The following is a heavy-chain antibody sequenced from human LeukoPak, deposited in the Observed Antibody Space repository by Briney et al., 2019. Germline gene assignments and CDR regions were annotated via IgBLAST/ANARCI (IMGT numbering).Heavy chain of an antibody. Sequence: ASVKVSCKASGYTFTSYGISWVRQAPGQGLEWMGWISAYNGNTNYAQKFQGRVTITADESTRTAYMKLSSLRSEDTAVYYCARPAAYHLPKEMFLYYWGQGTLVTVSS. CDR1: GYTFTSYG. CDR3: ARPAAYHLPKEMFLYY. D-gene: IGHD2-2*01. CDR2: ISAYNGNT. J-gene: IGHJ4*02. V-gene: IGHV1-18*01.